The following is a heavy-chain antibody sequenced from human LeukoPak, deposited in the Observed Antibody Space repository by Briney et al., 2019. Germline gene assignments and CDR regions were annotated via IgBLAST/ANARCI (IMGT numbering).Heavy chain of an antibody. CDR3: ARDMHSSYEY. CDR2: IKQDGGEK. V-gene: IGHV3-7*05. CDR1: GFTFSAYW. J-gene: IGHJ4*02. D-gene: IGHD2-2*01. Sequence: GGSLRLSCAASGFTFSAYWMSWLRQAPGRGREWVASIKQDGGEKYYVDSVMGRFTISKDNAKNSLYLQMNSLRVEDTAVYYCARDMHSSYEYWGQGTLVSVSS.